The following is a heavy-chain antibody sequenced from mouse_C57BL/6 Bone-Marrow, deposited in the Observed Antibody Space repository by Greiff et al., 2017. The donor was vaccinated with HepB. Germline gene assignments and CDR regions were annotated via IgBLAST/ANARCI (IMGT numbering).Heavy chain of an antibody. CDR3: ARVVTTWSFAY. J-gene: IGHJ3*01. Sequence: QVQLKESGAELVRPGSSVKLSCKASGYTFTSYWMDWVKQRPGQGLEWIGNIYPSDSETNYNQKFKDKATLTVDKSSSTAYMQLSSLTSEDSAVYYCARVVTTWSFAYWGQGTLVTVSA. CDR1: GYTFTSYW. CDR2: IYPSDSET. D-gene: IGHD2-2*01. V-gene: IGHV1-61*01.